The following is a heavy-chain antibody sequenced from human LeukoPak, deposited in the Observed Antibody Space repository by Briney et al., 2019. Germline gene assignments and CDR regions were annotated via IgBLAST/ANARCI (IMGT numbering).Heavy chain of an antibody. D-gene: IGHD3-22*01. Sequence: PGGSLRLSCAASGFTFSSYAMSWVRQAPGKGLEWVSAISGSGGSTYYADSVKGRFTISRDNSKNTLYLQMNSLRAEDTAVYYCAKPIDDYYDSREYYFDYWGQGTLVTVSS. CDR2: ISGSGGST. CDR1: GFTFSSYA. V-gene: IGHV3-23*01. CDR3: AKPIDDYYDSREYYFDY. J-gene: IGHJ4*02.